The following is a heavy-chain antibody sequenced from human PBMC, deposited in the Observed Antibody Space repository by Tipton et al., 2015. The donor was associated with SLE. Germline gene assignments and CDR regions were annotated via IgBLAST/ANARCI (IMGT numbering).Heavy chain of an antibody. J-gene: IGHJ3*02. CDR2: IYYSGST. D-gene: IGHD3-16*01. Sequence: GLVKPSETLSLTCTVSGGSISSSSYYWGWIRQPPGKGLEWFGSIYYSGSTNYNPSLKSRVTISVDTSKNQFSLKLSSVTAADTAVYYCARGQGGAFDIWGQGTMVTVSS. CDR1: GGSISSSSYY. V-gene: IGHV4-39*07. CDR3: ARGQGGAFDI.